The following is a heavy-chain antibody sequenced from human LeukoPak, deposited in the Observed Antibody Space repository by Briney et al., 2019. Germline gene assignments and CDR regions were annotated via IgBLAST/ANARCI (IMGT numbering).Heavy chain of an antibody. D-gene: IGHD3-3*01. Sequence: GGSLRLSCAASGFTFSSYNMNWVRQAPGKGLEWVSYISSSSSSIYYADSVKGRFTISRDNAKNSLYLQMNSLRAEDTAVYYCTRDQGYYFPDYWGQGALVTGSS. V-gene: IGHV3-48*04. CDR1: GFTFSSYN. J-gene: IGHJ4*02. CDR3: TRDQGYYFPDY. CDR2: ISSSSSSI.